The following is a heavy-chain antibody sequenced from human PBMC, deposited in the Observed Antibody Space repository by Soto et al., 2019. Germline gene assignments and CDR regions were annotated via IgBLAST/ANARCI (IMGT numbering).Heavy chain of an antibody. V-gene: IGHV5-51*01. CDR1: GYSFTNYW. D-gene: IGHD2-2*02. CDR3: ARQGYCSSTACYTVDY. J-gene: IGHJ4*02. Sequence: PGESLKISCKGSGYSFTNYWIGWVRQMPGKGLEWMGIIYPGGSNTRYSPSFQGQVTISADKSISTAYLQWSSLKASDTAMYYCARQGYCSSTACYTVDYWGQGTLVTVSS. CDR2: IYPGGSNT.